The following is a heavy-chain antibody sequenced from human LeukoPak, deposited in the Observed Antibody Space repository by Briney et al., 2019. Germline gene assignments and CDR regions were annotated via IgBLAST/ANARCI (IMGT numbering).Heavy chain of an antibody. D-gene: IGHD2-2*01. CDR3: AKDFPHHYAPSHGMAL. J-gene: IGHJ6*02. V-gene: IGHV3-48*03. CDR2: ISVRAATL. CDR1: GFDLCHYE. Sequence: PGGSLRLSCAASGFDLCHYEVNWVRQAPGKGLEWIAHISVRAATLYYVYSVEGQFTISRDDAKNSLFLKVNSLRVKDTAIYYCAKDFPHHYAPSHGMALWGQGTTVTVS.